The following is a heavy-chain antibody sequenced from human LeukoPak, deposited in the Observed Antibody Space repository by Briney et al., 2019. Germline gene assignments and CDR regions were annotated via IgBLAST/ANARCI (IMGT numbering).Heavy chain of an antibody. CDR3: ARDLDYYGSVSYYFPLDY. D-gene: IGHD3-10*01. Sequence: GASVKVSCKASGYTFTGYYMHWVRQAPGQGLEWMGRINPNSGGTNYAQKFQGRVTMTRDTSISTAYMELGRLRSDDTAVYYCARDLDYYGSVSYYFPLDYWGQGTLVTVSS. J-gene: IGHJ4*02. V-gene: IGHV1-2*06. CDR1: GYTFTGYY. CDR2: INPNSGGT.